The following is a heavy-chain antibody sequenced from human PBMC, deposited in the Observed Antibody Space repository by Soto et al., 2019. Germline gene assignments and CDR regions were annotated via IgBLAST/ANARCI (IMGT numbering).Heavy chain of an antibody. CDR1: GYTLTELS. D-gene: IGHD6-6*01. Sequence: ASVKVSCKVSGYTLTELSMHWVRQAPGKGLEWMGGFDPEDGETIYAQKFQGRVTMTEDTSTDTAYMELSSLRSEDTAVYYCATLSGSSSETYYYYYLDVWGKGTTVTVSS. V-gene: IGHV1-24*01. CDR2: FDPEDGET. CDR3: ATLSGSSSETYYYYYLDV. J-gene: IGHJ6*03.